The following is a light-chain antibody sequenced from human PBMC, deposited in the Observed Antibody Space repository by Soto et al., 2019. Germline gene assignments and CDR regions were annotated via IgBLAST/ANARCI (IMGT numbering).Light chain of an antibody. CDR2: AAS. J-gene: IGKJ1*01. CDR3: VQDYIYPWT. CDR1: QAIRND. V-gene: IGKV1-6*01. Sequence: AVQLTQSPSSLSASVGDRVTLTCRASQAIRNDVVWYQQKPGKAPKLLIYAASNLHIGVSSRFSGSGSGTDFSLSISNLQPEDFATYSCVQDYIYPWTFGQGTRVEI.